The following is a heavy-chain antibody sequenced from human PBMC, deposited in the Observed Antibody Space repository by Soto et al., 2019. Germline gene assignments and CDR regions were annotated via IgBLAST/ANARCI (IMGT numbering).Heavy chain of an antibody. CDR3: ARHPGYYDILTGYTTYDFDY. D-gene: IGHD3-9*01. Sequence: QVQLQESGPGLVKPSETLSLTCTVSGGSIGTYYWSWIRQPPGKGLEWIGYIYYRGNTDYNPSLNSRVTISLDTPKNQFSLKLRSVTAADTAVYYCARHPGYYDILTGYTTYDFDYWGQGILVTVSS. V-gene: IGHV4-59*08. J-gene: IGHJ4*02. CDR2: IYYRGNT. CDR1: GGSIGTYY.